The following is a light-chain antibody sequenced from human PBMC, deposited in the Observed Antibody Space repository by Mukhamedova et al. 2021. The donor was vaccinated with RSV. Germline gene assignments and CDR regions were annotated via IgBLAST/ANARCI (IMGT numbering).Light chain of an antibody. Sequence: WYQRRVHGKAPKLLIYAASTSQSGVPSRFSGSGSGTDFTLIINGLQPEDFATYYRQQAHIFPITLGQGTRLVIK. V-gene: IGKV1-12*01. J-gene: IGKJ5*01. CDR3: QQAHIFPIT. CDR2: AAS.